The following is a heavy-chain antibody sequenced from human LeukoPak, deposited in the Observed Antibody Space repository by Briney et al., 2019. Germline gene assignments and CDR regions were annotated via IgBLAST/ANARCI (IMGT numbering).Heavy chain of an antibody. CDR1: GGSFSGYY. V-gene: IGHV3-53*01. CDR2: IYSGGST. CDR3: ARGCSSTSCYGFDY. J-gene: IGHJ4*02. D-gene: IGHD2-2*01. Sequence: PSETLSLTCAVYGGSFSGYYWSWVRQAPGKGLEWVSVIYSGGSTYYADSVKGRFTISRDNSKNTLYLQMNSLRAEDTAVYYCARGCSSTSCYGFDYWGQGTLVTVSS.